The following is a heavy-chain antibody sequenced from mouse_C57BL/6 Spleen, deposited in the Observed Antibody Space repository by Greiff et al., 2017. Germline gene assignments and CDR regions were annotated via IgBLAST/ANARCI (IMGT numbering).Heavy chain of an antibody. CDR2: INPSDSET. D-gene: IGHD1-1*01. V-gene: IGHV1-52*01. Sequence: VQLQQPGAELVRPGSSVKLSCKASGYTFTSYWMHWVKQRPIQGLEWIGNINPSDSETHYNQKFKDKATLTVDKSSSTAYMQLSSLTSEDSAVYYCARYYTKYFDYWGQGTTLTVSS. CDR1: GYTFTSYW. J-gene: IGHJ2*01. CDR3: ARYYTKYFDY.